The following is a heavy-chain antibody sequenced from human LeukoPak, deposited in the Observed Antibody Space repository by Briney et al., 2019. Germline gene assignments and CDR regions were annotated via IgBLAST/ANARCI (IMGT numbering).Heavy chain of an antibody. CDR2: IRSKPYGGTT. J-gene: IGHJ4*02. CDR1: GFTFGDYV. V-gene: IGHV3-49*03. CDR3: ARGSDTVFGVARDGFDH. D-gene: IGHD3-3*01. Sequence: GGSLRLSCTTSGFTFGDYVVSWFRQAPGKGLEWVGFIRSKPYGGTTEYAASVKGRFTISRDDSKTLAYLQMNSLKTEDTAVYYCARGSDTVFGVARDGFDHWGQGTLVTVSS.